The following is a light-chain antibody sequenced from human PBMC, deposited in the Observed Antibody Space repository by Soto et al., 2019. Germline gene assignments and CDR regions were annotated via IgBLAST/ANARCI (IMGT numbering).Light chain of an antibody. Sequence: DIQMTQSPSSLSGSAGDRVTITCRASQSISGYLNWYQQKPGKAPKVLMYGTSILQTGVSARFSGSGSGTDFTLTISSLQPEDFAPYYCQQSYSTPWTFGQGTKVEIK. V-gene: IGKV1-39*01. CDR3: QQSYSTPWT. CDR2: GTS. CDR1: QSISGY. J-gene: IGKJ1*01.